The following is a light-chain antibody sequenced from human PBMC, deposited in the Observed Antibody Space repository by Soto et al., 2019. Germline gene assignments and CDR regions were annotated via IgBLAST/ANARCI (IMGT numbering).Light chain of an antibody. CDR3: QQLSTSPPWT. V-gene: IGKV1-9*01. CDR1: QDVSSY. Sequence: IQLTQSPSSLSASVGDTITITCRASQDVSSYLAWYQQKPGKAPELLIYGASTLQGGVPSRFSGSGSGTEFNLTIISLQPEDFATNYCQQLSTSPPWTFGQGTEVESK. J-gene: IGKJ1*01. CDR2: GAS.